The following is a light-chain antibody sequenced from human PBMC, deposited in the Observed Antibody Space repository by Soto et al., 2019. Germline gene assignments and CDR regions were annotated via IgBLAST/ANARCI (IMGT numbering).Light chain of an antibody. CDR1: QRMSSW. CDR3: QQYNSYWT. V-gene: IGKV1-5*03. CDR2: QAS. J-gene: IGKJ1*01. Sequence: DIQMTQSPSTLCPSVVHRVTIACRVRQRMSSWLAWYQKKPGIAPKLLIYQASSLESGVPSRFSGSGSGTEFTLNISSLRQDDLATYYCQQYNSYWTFAQGTK.